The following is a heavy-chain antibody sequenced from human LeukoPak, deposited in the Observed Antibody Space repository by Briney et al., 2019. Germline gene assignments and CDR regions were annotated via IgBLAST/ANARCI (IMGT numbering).Heavy chain of an antibody. CDR3: ARVPVVYYYDSSGYDY. D-gene: IGHD3-22*01. V-gene: IGHV3-21*01. Sequence: PGGSLRLSCTASGFTFSTYTISWVRQAPGKGLEWVSSISSSSYYIYYADSVKGRFTISRDNAKNTLYLQMNSLRAEDTAVYYCARVPVVYYYDSSGYDYWGQGTLVTVSS. CDR1: GFTFSTYT. CDR2: ISSSSYYI. J-gene: IGHJ4*02.